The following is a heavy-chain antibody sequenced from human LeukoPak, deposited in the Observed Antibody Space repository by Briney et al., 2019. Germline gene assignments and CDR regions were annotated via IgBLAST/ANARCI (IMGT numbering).Heavy chain of an antibody. D-gene: IGHD6-13*01. CDR1: GFTFSSYG. Sequence: GGSLRLSCAASGFTFSSYGMHWVRQAPGKGLVWVAFIRYDGSNKYYAVSVKGRFTISRDNSKKTLYLQMNSLRAEDTAVYYCPKEDHDSSSRPFDYRGQGTLVPVSS. J-gene: IGHJ4*02. CDR2: IRYDGSNK. CDR3: PKEDHDSSSRPFDY. V-gene: IGHV3-30*02.